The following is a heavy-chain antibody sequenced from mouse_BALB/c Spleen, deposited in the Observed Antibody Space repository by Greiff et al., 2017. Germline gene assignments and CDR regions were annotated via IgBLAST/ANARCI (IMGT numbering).Heavy chain of an antibody. D-gene: IGHD2-4*01. CDR3: ARGGGLRAWFAY. CDR1: GFTFSSYA. J-gene: IGHJ3*01. V-gene: IGHV5-6-5*01. CDR2: ISSGGST. Sequence: DVKLVESGGGLVKPGGSLKLSCAASGFTFSSYAMSWVRQTPEKRLEWVASISSGGSTYYPDSVKGRFTISRDNARNILYLQMSSLRSEDTAMYYCARGGGLRAWFAYWGQGTLVTVSA.